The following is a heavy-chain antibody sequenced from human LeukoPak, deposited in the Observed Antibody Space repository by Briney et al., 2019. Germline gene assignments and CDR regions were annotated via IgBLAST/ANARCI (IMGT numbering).Heavy chain of an antibody. D-gene: IGHD3-10*01. Sequence: PSETLSLTCTVSGGSISGGGYYWSWIRQPPGKDLEWIGYIYYSGSTYYNPSLKSRVTISVDTSKNQFSLKLSSVTAADTAVYYCARVDDGSGSTKVLFDIWGQGTMVTVSS. CDR2: IYYSGST. CDR3: ARVDDGSGSTKVLFDI. V-gene: IGHV4-30-4*01. CDR1: GGSISGGGYY. J-gene: IGHJ3*02.